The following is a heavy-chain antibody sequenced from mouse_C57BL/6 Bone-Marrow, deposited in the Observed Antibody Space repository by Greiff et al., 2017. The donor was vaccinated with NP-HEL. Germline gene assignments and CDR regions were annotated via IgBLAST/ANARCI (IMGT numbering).Heavy chain of an antibody. CDR3: ARYNWEYYFDY. D-gene: IGHD4-1*01. CDR2: IRNKANGYTT. CDR1: GFTFTDYY. Sequence: EVQLVESGGGLVQPGGSLSLSCAASGFTFTDYYMSWVRQPPGKALEWLGFIRNKANGYTTEYSASVKGRFTISRDNSQSILYLQMNALRAEDSATYYCARYNWEYYFDYWGQGTTLTVSS. J-gene: IGHJ2*01. V-gene: IGHV7-3*01.